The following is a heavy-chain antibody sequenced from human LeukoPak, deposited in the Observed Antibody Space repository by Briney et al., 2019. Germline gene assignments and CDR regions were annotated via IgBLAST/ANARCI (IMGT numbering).Heavy chain of an antibody. Sequence: GESLKISCKGSGYSFSTYWIAWVRHVPGKGLDWLGFIYPGKSDVRYNPSFEGQVTISADRSISTAYLQWNSLKASDTAVYYCARRGGSGWSYAFDIWGQGTMVTASS. CDR3: ARRGGSGWSYAFDI. D-gene: IGHD6-19*01. J-gene: IGHJ3*02. CDR2: IYPGKSDV. CDR1: GYSFSTYW. V-gene: IGHV5-51*01.